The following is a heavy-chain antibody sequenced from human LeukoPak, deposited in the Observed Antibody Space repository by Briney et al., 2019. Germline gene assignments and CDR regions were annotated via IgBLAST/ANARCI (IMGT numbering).Heavy chain of an antibody. Sequence: SETLSLTCTVSGGSISSYYWSWIRQPAGKGLEWIGRIYTSGSTNYNPSLKSRVTMSVDTSRNQFSLKLSSVTAADTAVYYCARDRPYNPYYYYGMDVWGQGTTVTVSS. CDR3: ARDRPYNPYYYYGMDV. V-gene: IGHV4-4*07. CDR2: IYTSGST. J-gene: IGHJ6*02. D-gene: IGHD5-24*01. CDR1: GGSISSYY.